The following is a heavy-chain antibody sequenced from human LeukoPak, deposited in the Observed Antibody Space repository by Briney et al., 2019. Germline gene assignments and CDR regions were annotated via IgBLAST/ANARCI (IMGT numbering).Heavy chain of an antibody. CDR1: EFTFSSYW. D-gene: IGHD3-22*01. CDR3: AREGYYDSSGYSIRFSY. V-gene: IGHV3-74*01. J-gene: IGHJ4*02. CDR2: INIDGRTT. Sequence: GGSLRLSCEASEFTFSSYWMHWVGQPPGKGLVGSYRINIDGRTTIYADSVKGRFTISRDNAKNTLYLQMNSLRAEDTAVYYCAREGYYDSSGYSIRFSYWGQGTLVTVSS.